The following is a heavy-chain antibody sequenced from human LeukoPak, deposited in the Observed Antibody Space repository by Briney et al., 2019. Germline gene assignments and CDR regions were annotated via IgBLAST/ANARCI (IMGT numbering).Heavy chain of an antibody. CDR3: ARSLMVRGVWVGY. CDR2: INTNTGNP. CDR1: GYTFTSYA. D-gene: IGHD3-10*01. Sequence: ASVKVSCKASGYTFTSYAMNWVRQAPGQGREWRGWINTNTGNPTNAQGFTGRFVFSLDTSVSTAYLQISSLKAEDTAVYYCARSLMVRGVWVGYWGQGTLVTVSS. V-gene: IGHV7-4-1*02. J-gene: IGHJ4*02.